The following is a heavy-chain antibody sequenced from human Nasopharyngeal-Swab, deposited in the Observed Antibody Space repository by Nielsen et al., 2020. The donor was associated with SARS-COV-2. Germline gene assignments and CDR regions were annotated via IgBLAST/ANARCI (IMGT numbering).Heavy chain of an antibody. Sequence: GESLTISCAASGFTFCSYSMNWVRQAPGKGLEWVSSISSSSSYIYYADSVKGRFTISRDNAKNSLYLQMNSLRAEDTAVYYCARVSGTQSIYYYYGMDVWGQGTTVTVSS. J-gene: IGHJ6*02. V-gene: IGHV3-21*01. D-gene: IGHD1-1*01. CDR3: ARVSGTQSIYYYYGMDV. CDR1: GFTFCSYS. CDR2: ISSSSSYI.